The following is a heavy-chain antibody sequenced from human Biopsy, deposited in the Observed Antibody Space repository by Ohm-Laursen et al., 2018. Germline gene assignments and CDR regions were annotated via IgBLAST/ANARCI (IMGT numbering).Heavy chain of an antibody. J-gene: IGHJ6*02. CDR2: IYYGGTT. V-gene: IGHV4-38-2*02. Sequence: SDTLSLTWTVFGFSISSGHYWAWIRQPPGKGLEWIASIYYGGTTHYNASLQGRVTISVDQPKNQFSLRLTSVTAADTAVYYCSKRDLSGTSPVWGQGTTVTVSS. D-gene: IGHD1-26*01. CDR3: SKRDLSGTSPV. CDR1: GFSISSGHY.